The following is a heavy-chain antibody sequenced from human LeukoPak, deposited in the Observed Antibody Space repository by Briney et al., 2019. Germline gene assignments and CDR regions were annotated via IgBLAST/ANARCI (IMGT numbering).Heavy chain of an antibody. J-gene: IGHJ4*02. CDR3: ARVGADGSGFLFDY. CDR1: GGSISSGGYY. Sequence: SETLSLTCTVSGGSISSGGYYWSWIRQPPGKGLEWIGEINHSGSTNYNPSLKSRVTISVDTSKNQFSLKLSSVTAADTAVYYCARVGADGSGFLFDYWGQGTLVTVSS. CDR2: INHSGST. V-gene: IGHV4-39*07. D-gene: IGHD3-10*01.